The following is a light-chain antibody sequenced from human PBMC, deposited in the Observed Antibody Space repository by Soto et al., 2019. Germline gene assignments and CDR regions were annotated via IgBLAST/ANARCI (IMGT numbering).Light chain of an antibody. CDR3: QQYNIWRSIS. CDR1: QSISNK. Sequence: VLTQSPGTLSLTSGERATLSCRASQSISNKLAWYQHKPGQAPRLLIYDTSTRVAGIPARFTGSGSGTDFTLTISSLQSEDFAVYYCQQYNIWRSISFGQGTRLEI. V-gene: IGKV3-15*01. CDR2: DTS. J-gene: IGKJ5*01.